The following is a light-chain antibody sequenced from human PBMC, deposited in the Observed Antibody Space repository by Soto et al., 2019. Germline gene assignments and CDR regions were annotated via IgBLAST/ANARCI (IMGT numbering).Light chain of an antibody. CDR1: SSDVGGYNY. CDR2: EVS. CDR3: SSYRSNSRVV. V-gene: IGLV2-14*01. Sequence: QSALTQPASVSGSPGQSITISCTGTSSDVGGYNYVSWYQQHPVKAPKLIIYEVSKRPTGVSNRFSGSKSGDTASLTISGLQAEDEADYYCSSYRSNSRVVFGGGTQLTVL. J-gene: IGLJ2*01.